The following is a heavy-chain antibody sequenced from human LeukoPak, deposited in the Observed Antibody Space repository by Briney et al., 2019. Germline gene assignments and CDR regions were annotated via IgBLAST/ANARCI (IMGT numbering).Heavy chain of an antibody. Sequence: ASVKVSCKASGYTFTGYYMHWVRQAPGQGLEWMGIINPSGGSTSYAQKFQGRVTMARDTSTSTVYMELSSLRSEDTAVYYCARVVRGVIMSGIFDYWGQGTLVTVSS. J-gene: IGHJ4*02. CDR1: GYTFTGYY. CDR2: INPSGGST. D-gene: IGHD3-10*01. CDR3: ARVVRGVIMSGIFDY. V-gene: IGHV1-46*01.